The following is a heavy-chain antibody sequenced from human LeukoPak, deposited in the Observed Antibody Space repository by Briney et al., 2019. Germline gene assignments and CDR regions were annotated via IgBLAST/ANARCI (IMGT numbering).Heavy chain of an antibody. CDR1: GFTFSSYE. J-gene: IGHJ4*02. CDR2: ISWNSGSI. Sequence: HPGGSLRLSCAASGFTFSSYEMNWVRQAPGKGLEWVSGISWNSGSIGYADSVKGRFTISRDNAKNSLYLQMNSLRAEDTALYYCAKDPYSSGWFHHFDYWGQGTLVTVSS. CDR3: AKDPYSSGWFHHFDY. D-gene: IGHD6-19*01. V-gene: IGHV3-9*01.